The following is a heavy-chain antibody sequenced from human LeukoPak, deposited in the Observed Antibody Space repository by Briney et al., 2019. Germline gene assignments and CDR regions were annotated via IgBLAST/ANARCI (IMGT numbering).Heavy chain of an antibody. Sequence: GGSLRLSCAASGNYLMHWVRQAPGKGLVWVSHINSDGSWTSYADSVKGRFTISKDNAKNTVYLQMDSLRAEDTAVYYCVSFYETYWGRGTLVTVSS. CDR1: GNYL. D-gene: IGHD2/OR15-2a*01. CDR2: INSDGSWT. CDR3: VSFYETY. J-gene: IGHJ4*02. V-gene: IGHV3-74*01.